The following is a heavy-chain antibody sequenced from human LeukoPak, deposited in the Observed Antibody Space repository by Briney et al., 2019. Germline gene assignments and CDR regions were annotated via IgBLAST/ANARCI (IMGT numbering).Heavy chain of an antibody. CDR3: ARIPVADPFDY. Sequence: SETLSLTCAVYGGSFSGYYWSWIRQPPGKGLEWIGYIYYSGSTYYNPSLKSRVTISVDTSKNQFSLKLSSVTAADTAVYYCARIPVADPFDYWGQGTLVTVSS. CDR2: IYYSGST. D-gene: IGHD6-19*01. J-gene: IGHJ4*02. CDR1: GGSFSGYY. V-gene: IGHV4-34*01.